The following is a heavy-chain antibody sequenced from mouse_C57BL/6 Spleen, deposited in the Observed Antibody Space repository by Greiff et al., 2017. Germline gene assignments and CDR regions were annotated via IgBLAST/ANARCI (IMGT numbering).Heavy chain of an antibody. CDR3: ASRGYYDYDGGY. CDR2: IHPNSGST. D-gene: IGHD2-4*01. Sequence: LPQPVAALVQPGASVKLSCKASGYTFTSYWMHWVKQRPGQGLEWIGMIHPNSGSTNYNEKFKSKATLTVDKSSSTAYMQLSSLTSEDSAVYYCASRGYYDYDGGYWGQGTTLTVSS. V-gene: IGHV1-64*01. CDR1: GYTFTSYW. J-gene: IGHJ2*01.